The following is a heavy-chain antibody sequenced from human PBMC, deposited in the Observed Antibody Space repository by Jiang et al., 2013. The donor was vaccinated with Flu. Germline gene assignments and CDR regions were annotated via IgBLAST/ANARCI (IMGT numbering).Heavy chain of an antibody. CDR1: GGSISSSSYY. Sequence: PGLVKPSETLSLTCTVSGGSISSSSYYWGWIRQPPGKGLEWIGSIYYSGSTYYNPSLKSRVTISVDTSKNQFSLKLSSVTAADTAVYYCARHPVLKGENYFDYWGQGTLVTVSS. CDR3: ARHPVLKGENYFDY. J-gene: IGHJ4*02. V-gene: IGHV4-39*07. D-gene: IGHD2-8*01. CDR2: IYYSGST.